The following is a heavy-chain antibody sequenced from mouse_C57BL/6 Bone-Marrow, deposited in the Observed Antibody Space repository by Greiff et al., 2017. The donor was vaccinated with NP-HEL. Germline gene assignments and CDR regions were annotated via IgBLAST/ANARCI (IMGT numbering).Heavy chain of an antibody. V-gene: IGHV14-2*01. CDR3: ARNYYDYVNFDY. J-gene: IGHJ2*01. CDR1: GFNIKDYY. Sequence: VQLKQSGAELVKPGASVKLSCTASGFNIKDYYMHWVKQRTEQGLEWIGRIDPEDGETKYALKFQGKATITADTSSNTAYLQLSSLTSEDTAVYYCARNYYDYVNFDYWGQGTTLTVSS. CDR2: IDPEDGET. D-gene: IGHD2-4*01.